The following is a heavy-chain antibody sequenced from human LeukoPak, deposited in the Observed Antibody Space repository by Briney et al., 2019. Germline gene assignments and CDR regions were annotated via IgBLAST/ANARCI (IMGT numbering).Heavy chain of an antibody. Sequence: SSVKVSCKASGYTFTGYYMHWVRQAPGQGLEWMGWINPNSGGTNYAQKFQGRVTMTRDTSISTAYMELSRLRSDDTAVYYCARDSLYYGSGSYLGFDPWGQGTLVTVSP. V-gene: IGHV1-2*02. CDR3: ARDSLYYGSGSYLGFDP. J-gene: IGHJ5*02. D-gene: IGHD3-10*01. CDR1: GYTFTGYY. CDR2: INPNSGGT.